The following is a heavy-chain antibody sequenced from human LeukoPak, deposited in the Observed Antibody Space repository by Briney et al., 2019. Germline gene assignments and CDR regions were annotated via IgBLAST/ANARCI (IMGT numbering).Heavy chain of an antibody. V-gene: IGHV3-49*04. CDR1: GFTFGDYA. D-gene: IGHD3-3*01. Sequence: GGSLRLSCTVSGFTFGDYAMGWVRQVPGKGLDYIGFIRSKTYGGTTEYAASVKGRFTISRDDSKSIAYLQMNSLKTEDTGVYYCSRRSSYDFFDYWGQGTLVTVSS. J-gene: IGHJ4*02. CDR2: IRSKTYGGTT. CDR3: SRRSSYDFFDY.